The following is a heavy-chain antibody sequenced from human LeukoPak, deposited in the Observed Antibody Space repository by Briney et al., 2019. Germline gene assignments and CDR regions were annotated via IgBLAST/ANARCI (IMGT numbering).Heavy chain of an antibody. J-gene: IGHJ6*02. Sequence: ATVKVSCKASGGTFSSYAISWVRQAPGQGLEWMGGIIPIFGTASYAQKFQGRVTITADESTSTAYMELSSLRSEDTAVYYCASSMVEYSSSNYYYGMDVWGQGTTVTVSS. CDR1: GGTFSSYA. CDR2: IIPIFGTA. D-gene: IGHD6-6*01. V-gene: IGHV1-69*13. CDR3: ASSMVEYSSSNYYYGMDV.